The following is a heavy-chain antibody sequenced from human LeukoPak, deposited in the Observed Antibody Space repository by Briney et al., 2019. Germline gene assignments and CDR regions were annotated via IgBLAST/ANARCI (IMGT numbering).Heavy chain of an antibody. CDR3: ARGHDSSGYWPIYFDY. D-gene: IGHD3-22*01. J-gene: IGHJ4*02. CDR1: GGSISSGGYS. CDR2: IYHSGST. V-gene: IGHV4-30-2*01. Sequence: SETLSLTCAVSGGSISSGGYSWSWIRQPPGKGPEWIGYIYHSGSTYYNPSLKSRVTISVDRSKNQFSLKLSSVTAADTAVYYCARGHDSSGYWPIYFDYWGQGTLVTVSS.